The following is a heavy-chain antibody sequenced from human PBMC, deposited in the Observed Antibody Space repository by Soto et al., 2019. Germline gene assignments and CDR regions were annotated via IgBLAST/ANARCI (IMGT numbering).Heavy chain of an antibody. V-gene: IGHV2-26*01. D-gene: IGHD4-17*01. CDR3: ARILYDYGDYHYFDY. Sequence: QVTLKESGPVLVKPTETLTLTCTVSGFSLSNARMGVSWIPQPPGKALEWLAHIFSNDEKSYSTSLKSRLTISKDTSKSQVGLTMTNMDPVDTATYYCARILYDYGDYHYFDYWGQGTLVTVSS. J-gene: IGHJ4*02. CDR2: IFSNDEK. CDR1: GFSLSNARMG.